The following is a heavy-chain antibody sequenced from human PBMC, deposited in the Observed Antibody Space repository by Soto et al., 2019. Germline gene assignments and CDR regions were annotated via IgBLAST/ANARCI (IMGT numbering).Heavy chain of an antibody. J-gene: IGHJ6*04. CDR3: ARFNNWDPQPGV. Sequence: SETLSLTCTVSGGSISSGGYYWSWIRQHPGKGLEWIGYIYYSGSTYYNPSLKSRVTISVDTSKNQFSLKLSSVTAADTAVYYCARFNNWDPQPGVWGKGTTVTVSS. CDR2: IYYSGST. CDR1: GGSISSGGYY. D-gene: IGHD1-20*01. V-gene: IGHV4-31*03.